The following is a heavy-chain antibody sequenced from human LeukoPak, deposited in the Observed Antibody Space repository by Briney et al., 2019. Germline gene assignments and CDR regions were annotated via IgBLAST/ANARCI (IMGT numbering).Heavy chain of an antibody. D-gene: IGHD3-22*01. J-gene: IGHJ4*02. CDR1: GGTFSSYA. V-gene: IGHV1-69*04. Sequence: ASVKVSCKASGGTFSSYAISWVRQAPGQGLEWMGRIIPILGIANYAQKFQGRVTITADKSTSTAYMELSSLRSEDTAVYYCARDWGTYYYDSSGYPPDYWGQGTLVTVSS. CDR2: IIPILGIA. CDR3: ARDWGTYYYDSSGYPPDY.